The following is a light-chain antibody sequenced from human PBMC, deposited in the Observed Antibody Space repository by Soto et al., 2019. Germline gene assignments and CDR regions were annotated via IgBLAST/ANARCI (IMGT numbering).Light chain of an antibody. CDR1: QSVSSSY. V-gene: IGKV3-20*01. CDR2: GAS. J-gene: IGKJ1*01. Sequence: EIVLTQSPGTLSLSPVERATLSCRASQSVSSSYLAWYQQKPGQAPRLLIYGASNRATGIPDRFSGSGSGTDFTLTISRLEPEDFAVYYCQQYGSSPPWTFGQGTKVDIK. CDR3: QQYGSSPPWT.